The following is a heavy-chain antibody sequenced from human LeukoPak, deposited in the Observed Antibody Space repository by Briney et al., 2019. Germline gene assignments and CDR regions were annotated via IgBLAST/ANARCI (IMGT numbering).Heavy chain of an antibody. CDR2: IDKEGSAA. J-gene: IGHJ4*02. D-gene: IGHD1-26*01. CDR1: GFIFTNYW. Sequence: GGSLRLSCVSSGFIFTNYWMHWVRQVPGKGPVWVGRIDKEGSAAFYAESVRGRFTISRDNVKSTVYLQMNSLTAEDTAVYHCARGGYSGSYYRFDWGQGTLVTVSS. V-gene: IGHV3-74*01. CDR3: ARGGYSGSYYRFD.